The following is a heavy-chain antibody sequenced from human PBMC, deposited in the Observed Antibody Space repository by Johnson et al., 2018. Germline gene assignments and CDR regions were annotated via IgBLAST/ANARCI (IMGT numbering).Heavy chain of an antibody. J-gene: IGHJ2*01. CDR3: AKTSVGVYSYFDL. V-gene: IGHV3-30*18. Sequence: QVQLVQSGGGVVQPGRSLRLSCAASGFTLRTYDMHWVRQAPGKGLEWVAVISNDGSNTYYPDSVKGRFTISRYNSKNTLYLQMNSLRAEDTAVYYCAKTSVGVYSYFDLWGRGTLVTVSS. CDR1: GFTLRTYD. CDR2: ISNDGSNT. D-gene: IGHD1-26*01.